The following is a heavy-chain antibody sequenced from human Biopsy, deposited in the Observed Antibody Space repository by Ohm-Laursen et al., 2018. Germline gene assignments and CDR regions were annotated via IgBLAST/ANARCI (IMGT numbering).Heavy chain of an antibody. CDR1: GESFNGYY. V-gene: IGHV4-34*01. CDR3: ARDRDRRGWFDP. D-gene: IGHD1-14*01. J-gene: IGHJ5*02. CDR2: INHSGRT. Sequence: GTLSLTCSVYGESFNGYYWSWIRQTPGKGLEWIGEINHSGRTNYNPSLKSRATISVDTSRNQFPLKVRSVTAADTAVYYCARDRDRRGWFDPWGQGTLVTVSS.